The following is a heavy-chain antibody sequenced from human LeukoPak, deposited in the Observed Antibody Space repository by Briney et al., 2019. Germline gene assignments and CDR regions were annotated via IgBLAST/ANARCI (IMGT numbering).Heavy chain of an antibody. CDR2: ISSSSSYI. CDR3: ARDAGLELGGWFDP. Sequence: GGSLRLSCAASGFTFGSYSMNWVRQAPGKGLEWVSSISSSSSYIYYADSVKGRFTISRDNAKNSLYLQMNSLRAEDTAVYYCARDAGLELGGWFDPWGQGTLVTVSS. J-gene: IGHJ5*02. D-gene: IGHD1-7*01. CDR1: GFTFGSYS. V-gene: IGHV3-21*01.